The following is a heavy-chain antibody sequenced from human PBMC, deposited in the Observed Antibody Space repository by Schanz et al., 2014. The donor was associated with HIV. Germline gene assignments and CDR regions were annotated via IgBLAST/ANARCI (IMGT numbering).Heavy chain of an antibody. Sequence: QVQLVESGGGVVQPGRSQRLSCAASGFTFRSYGMHWVRQAPGKGLEWGAVISYDGSNKYYADSVKGRFTVSRDNSKNMLYLQMNSLRAEDTAVYYCAREYYSRNWNWFDPWGQGTLVTVSS. V-gene: IGHV3-30*03. CDR3: AREYYSRNWNWFDP. CDR2: ISYDGSNK. D-gene: IGHD6-13*01. J-gene: IGHJ5*02. CDR1: GFTFRSYG.